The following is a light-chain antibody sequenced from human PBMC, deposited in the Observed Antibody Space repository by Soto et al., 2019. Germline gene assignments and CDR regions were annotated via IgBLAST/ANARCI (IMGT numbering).Light chain of an antibody. CDR3: CSYAGSSTLI. J-gene: IGLJ2*01. CDR1: SSDVGTYNL. Sequence: QSVLTQTASVSGSPGQSITISCNGTSSDVGTYNLVSWYQQNPGKVPKLLIYEANKRPSGVSNRFSGSKSGNTASLTISGLQAEDEADYYCCSYAGSSTLIFGAGTKVTVL. CDR2: EAN. V-gene: IGLV2-23*01.